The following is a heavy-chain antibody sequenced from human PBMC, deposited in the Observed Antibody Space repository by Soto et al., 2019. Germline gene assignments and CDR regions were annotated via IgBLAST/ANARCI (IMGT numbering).Heavy chain of an antibody. CDR2: IYYSGST. CDR3: ARDQAVVPAAMSGHSYGYLFGPGGWFDP. Sequence: SETKPHTYTVAYGSIRTGGYYWSWIRQHPGKGLEWIGYIYYSGSTYYNPSLKSRVTISVDTSKNQFSLKLSSVTAADTAVYYCARDQAVVPAAMSGHSYGYLFGPGGWFDPWGQGTLVTVSS. D-gene: IGHD2-2*01. J-gene: IGHJ5*02. V-gene: IGHV4-31*03. CDR1: YGSIRTGGYY.